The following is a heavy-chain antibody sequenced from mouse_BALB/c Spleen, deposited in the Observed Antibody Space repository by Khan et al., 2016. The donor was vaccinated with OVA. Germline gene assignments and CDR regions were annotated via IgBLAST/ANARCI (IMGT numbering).Heavy chain of an antibody. CDR2: INPSSGHT. CDR3: AIDRIDY. V-gene: IGHV1-7*01. CDR1: GYTFSNYW. J-gene: IGHJ2*01. Sequence: VQLQESGAELAKPGASVKMSCKASGYTFSNYWIHWVKQRPGQGLEWIGYINPSSGHTYYNQTFNDKATLTTDKSSSTAYMQLSSLTSDDSAVYYCAIDRIDYWGQGTTLTVSS.